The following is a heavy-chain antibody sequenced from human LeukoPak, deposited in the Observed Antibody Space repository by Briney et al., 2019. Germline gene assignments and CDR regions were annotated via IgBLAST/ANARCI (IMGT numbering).Heavy chain of an antibody. J-gene: IGHJ6*04. V-gene: IGHV4-61*02. CDR1: GGSISSGSYY. Sequence: SQTLSLTCTVSGGSISSGSYYWSWIRQPAGKGLEWIGRIYTSGSTNYNPSLKSRVTISVDTSKNHFSLKLSSVTAADTAVYYCARDVGYCSSTSCYYYYYGMDVWGKGTTVTVSS. CDR3: ARDVGYCSSTSCYYYYYGMDV. CDR2: IYTSGST. D-gene: IGHD2-2*03.